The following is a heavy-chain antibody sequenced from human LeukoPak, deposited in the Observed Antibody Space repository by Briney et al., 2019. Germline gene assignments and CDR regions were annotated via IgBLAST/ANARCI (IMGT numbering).Heavy chain of an antibody. V-gene: IGHV1-18*01. CDR3: GRESGSGSYTGIDY. CDR2: SSAYNSGYNGNT. Sequence: ASVTVSFKASGYTFINYGITWVRPAPGQGLEWMGWSSAYNSGYNGNTHYAQKPQDRVTMTTNTSTNTGYMELRSLRSDDTAVYYCGRESGSGSYTGIDYWGQGTLVTVSS. D-gene: IGHD3-10*01. CDR1: GYTFINYG. J-gene: IGHJ4*02.